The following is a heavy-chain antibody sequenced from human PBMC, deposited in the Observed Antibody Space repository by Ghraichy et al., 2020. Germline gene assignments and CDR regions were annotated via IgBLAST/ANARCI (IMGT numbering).Heavy chain of an antibody. CDR3: AGDRRHCPNGVCSDFYNYYYGMVV. CDR1: GASVSSGDYY. D-gene: IGHD2-8*01. J-gene: IGHJ6*02. Sequence: SETLSLTCTVSGASVSSGDYYWTWIRQPPGKGLEWIGYIYYSGNTNYNPSLKSRVTISADTSKNQFSLRLTSVSAADTAVYRCAGDRRHCPNGVCSDFYNYYYGMVVWGQGTTVTVSS. V-gene: IGHV4-61*08. CDR2: IYYSGNT.